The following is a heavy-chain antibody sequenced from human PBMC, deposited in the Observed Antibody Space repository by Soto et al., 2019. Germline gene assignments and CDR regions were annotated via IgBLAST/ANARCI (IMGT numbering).Heavy chain of an antibody. J-gene: IGHJ6*02. CDR3: AREGVRGVDV. Sequence: QVQLVQSGAEVKKPGASVKVSCKASGYTFTSYDINWVRQATGQGLEWMGWMNPNSANTGYAQKFQGRVTMTRITSRSTACLARSSLRSEHTAGYYCAREGVRGVDVWGQGTAVTVSS. V-gene: IGHV1-8*01. CDR1: GYTFTSYD. D-gene: IGHD2-8*01. CDR2: MNPNSANT.